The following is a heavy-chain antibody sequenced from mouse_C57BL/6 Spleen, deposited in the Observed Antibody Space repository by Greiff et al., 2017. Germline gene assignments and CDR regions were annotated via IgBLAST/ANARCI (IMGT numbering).Heavy chain of an antibody. J-gene: IGHJ2*01. V-gene: IGHV6-3*01. CDR3: TEDGYYGYFDY. Sequence: EVHLVESGGGLVQPGGSMKLSCVASGFTFSNYWMNWVRQSPEQGLEWVAQIRLKSDNYATHYAESVKGRFTISRDDSKSSVYLQMNNLRAEETGIYYCTEDGYYGYFDYWGQGTTLTVSS. CDR2: IRLKSDNYAT. D-gene: IGHD2-3*01. CDR1: GFTFSNYW.